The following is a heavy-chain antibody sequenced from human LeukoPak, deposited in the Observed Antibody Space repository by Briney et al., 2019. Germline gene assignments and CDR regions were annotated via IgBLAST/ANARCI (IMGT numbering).Heavy chain of an antibody. D-gene: IGHD3-16*01. J-gene: IGHJ4*02. CDR2: IYYSGST. CDR1: GGSISSSSYY. Sequence: SETLSLTCTVSGGSISSSSYYWGWIRQPPGKGLEWIGSIYYSGSTNYNPSLKSRVTISVDTSKNQFSLKLSSVTAADTAVYYCARESLGYWGQGTLVTVSS. V-gene: IGHV4-39*02. CDR3: ARESLGY.